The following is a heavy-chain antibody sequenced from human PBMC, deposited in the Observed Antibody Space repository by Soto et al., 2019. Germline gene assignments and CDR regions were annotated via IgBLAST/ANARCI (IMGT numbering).Heavy chain of an antibody. CDR2: SYDSGST. V-gene: IGHV4-4*02. Sequence: SETLSLTCAVSGVSISSSNWWSLVRQPPGKGLEGSGGSYDSGSTDYNPSLKSRVNISVDTSKNQFSLKLSSVTAADTAVYYCASLAARASGQNFDPWGQATLVTVSS. D-gene: IGHD6-25*01. CDR3: ASLAARASGQNFDP. J-gene: IGHJ5*02. CDR1: GVSISSSNW.